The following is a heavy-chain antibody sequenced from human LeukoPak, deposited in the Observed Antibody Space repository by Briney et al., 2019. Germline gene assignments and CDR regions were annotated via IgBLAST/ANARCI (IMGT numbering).Heavy chain of an antibody. J-gene: IGHJ4*02. CDR1: GGTFSSYA. D-gene: IGHD6-13*01. Sequence: SVKVSCKASGGTFSSYAISWVRQAPRQGLEWMGRIIPILSIANYAQKFQGRVTITADESTSTAYMELSSLRSEDTAVYYCARGNSSSWPLDYWGQGTLVTVSS. V-gene: IGHV1-69*04. CDR3: ARGNSSSWPLDY. CDR2: IIPILSIA.